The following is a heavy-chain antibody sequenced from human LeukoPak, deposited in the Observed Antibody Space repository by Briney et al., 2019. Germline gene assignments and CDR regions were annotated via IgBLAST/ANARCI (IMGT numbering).Heavy chain of an antibody. CDR3: ARQGIVVADSFDP. Sequence: PGESLKISCNGSGYXFTSYWINWVRQMPGKALEWIGRVDPTDSYTNYSPSFQGHVAISVDKSISTAYLQWSSLKASDTAMYYCARQGIVVADSFDPWGQGTLVTVSS. D-gene: IGHD6-19*01. V-gene: IGHV5-10-1*01. CDR2: VDPTDSYT. CDR1: GYXFTSYW. J-gene: IGHJ5*02.